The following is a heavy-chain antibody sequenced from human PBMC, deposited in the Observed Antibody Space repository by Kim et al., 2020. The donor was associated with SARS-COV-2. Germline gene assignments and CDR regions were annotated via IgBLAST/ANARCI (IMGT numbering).Heavy chain of an antibody. D-gene: IGHD2-2*01. J-gene: IGHJ4*02. CDR3: ASYDCSSTSCYPGDY. V-gene: IGHV3-21*01. Sequence: AASRTGRFTISRDNAKNSLYLQMNSLRAEDTAVYYCASYDCSSTSCYPGDYWGQGTLVTVSS.